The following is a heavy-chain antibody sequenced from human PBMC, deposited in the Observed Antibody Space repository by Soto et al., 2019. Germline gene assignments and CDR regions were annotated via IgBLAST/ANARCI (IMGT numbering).Heavy chain of an antibody. CDR3: ARDQTKWLTDAFDI. CDR2: ISPYNGNT. D-gene: IGHD5-12*01. CDR1: GYTFISYG. V-gene: IGHV1-18*01. Sequence: HVQLVQSGAEVKKPGASLKVSYKASGYTFISYGVRWVRQAPGQGLEWLGWISPYNGNTNYAQKFQGRITMTTDTSTSTVYMALRSLTTDDTAVYYCARDQTKWLTDAFDIWGQGTRVVVSS. J-gene: IGHJ3*02.